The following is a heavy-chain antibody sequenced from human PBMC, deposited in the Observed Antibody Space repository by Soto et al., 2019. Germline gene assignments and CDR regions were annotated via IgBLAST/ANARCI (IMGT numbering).Heavy chain of an antibody. J-gene: IGHJ4*02. D-gene: IGHD3-3*01. CDR2: IYHSGST. CDR3: AKRSLRRLRFVETH. V-gene: IGHV4-4*02. Sequence: QVQLQESGPGLAKPSGTLSLNCAVSGDSMTNTNWWSWVRQPPGKGLEWIGEIYHSGSTNYNPSLRSRVTMSVDKSKNQFSLNLTSVTAADTAIYYCAKRSLRRLRFVETHWGQGTLVTVSS. CDR1: GDSMTNTNW.